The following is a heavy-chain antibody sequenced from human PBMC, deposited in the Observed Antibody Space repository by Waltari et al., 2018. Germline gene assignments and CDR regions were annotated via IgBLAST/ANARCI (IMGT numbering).Heavy chain of an antibody. J-gene: IGHJ4*02. V-gene: IGHV4-30-2*01. CDR3: ARASYGDYGFPYFDY. Sequence: QLQLQESGSGLVKPSQTLSLTCAVSGGSISSGGYSWSWIRQPPGKGLEWIGYIYHSGSTYYNPSLKSRVTISVDRSKNQFSLKLSSVTAADTAVYYCARASYGDYGFPYFDYWGQGTLVTVSS. CDR1: GGSISSGGYS. D-gene: IGHD4-17*01. CDR2: IYHSGST.